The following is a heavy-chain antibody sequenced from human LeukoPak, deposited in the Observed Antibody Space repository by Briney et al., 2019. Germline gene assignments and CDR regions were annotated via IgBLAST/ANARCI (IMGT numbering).Heavy chain of an antibody. D-gene: IGHD5-12*01. J-gene: IGHJ4*02. CDR2: ISGSGGST. V-gene: IGHV3-23*01. CDR3: AKDSGYSGYDSLY. CDR1: GFTFSSYS. Sequence: GGSLRLSCAASGFTFSSYSMNWVRQAPGKGLEWVSAISGSGGSTHYADSVKGRFTISRDNSKNTLYLQMNSLRAEDTAVYYCAKDSGYSGYDSLYWGQGTLVTVSS.